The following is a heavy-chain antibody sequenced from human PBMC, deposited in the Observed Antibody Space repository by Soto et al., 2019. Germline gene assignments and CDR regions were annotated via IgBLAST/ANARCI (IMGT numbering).Heavy chain of an antibody. CDR3: ARVRYSWFDP. J-gene: IGHJ5*02. V-gene: IGHV4-30-4*01. Sequence: QVQLQESGPGLVKPSQTLSLTCTVSGGSISSGDYYWSWIRQPPGKGLEWIGYIYNSGITYYIPSLKSRLTLSVDTSKNRFSLKLTSVTAADTAVYYCARVRYSWFDPWGQGTLVTVSS. CDR2: IYNSGIT. CDR1: GGSISSGDYY.